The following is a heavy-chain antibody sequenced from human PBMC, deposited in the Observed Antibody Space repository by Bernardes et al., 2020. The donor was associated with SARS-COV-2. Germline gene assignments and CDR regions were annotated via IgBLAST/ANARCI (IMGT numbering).Heavy chain of an antibody. V-gene: IGHV4-59*08. D-gene: IGHD2-2*02. CDR2: IYYSGST. CDR1: GGSISSYY. CDR3: ARRQSTSWYNYYYYYMDV. Sequence: SETLSLTCTVSGGSISSYYWSWIRQPPGKGLEWIGYIYYSGSTNYNPSLKSRVTISVDTSKNQFSLKLSSVTAADTAVYYCARRQSTSWYNYYYYYMDVWGKGTTVTVSS. J-gene: IGHJ6*03.